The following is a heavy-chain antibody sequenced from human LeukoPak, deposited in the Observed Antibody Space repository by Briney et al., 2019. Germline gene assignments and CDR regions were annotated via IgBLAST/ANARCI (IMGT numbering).Heavy chain of an antibody. CDR1: GGSISSSSYY. D-gene: IGHD6-13*01. J-gene: IGHJ1*01. V-gene: IGHV4-39*07. CDR3: ARGGAAAGPLVVRH. Sequence: SETLSLTCTVSGGSISSSSYYWGWIRQPPGKGLEWIGSIYYSGSTYYNPSLKSRVTISVDTSKNQFSLKLSSVTAADTAVYYCARGGAAAGPLVVRHWGQGTLVTVSS. CDR2: IYYSGST.